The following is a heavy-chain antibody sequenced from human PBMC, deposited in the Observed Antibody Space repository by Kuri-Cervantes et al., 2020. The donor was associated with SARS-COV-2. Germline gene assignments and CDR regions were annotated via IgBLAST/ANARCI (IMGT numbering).Heavy chain of an antibody. J-gene: IGHJ3*02. CDR3: ASGFPWGDDAFDI. Sequence: GGSLRLSCAASGFTFSSYSMNWVRQAPGKGLEWVSYISSSSSTIYYADSVKGRFTISRDNAKNSLYLQMNSLRAEDTAVYYCASGFPWGDDAFDIWGQGTMVTVSS. CDR1: GFTFSSYS. D-gene: IGHD3-16*01. CDR2: ISSSSSTI. V-gene: IGHV3-48*04.